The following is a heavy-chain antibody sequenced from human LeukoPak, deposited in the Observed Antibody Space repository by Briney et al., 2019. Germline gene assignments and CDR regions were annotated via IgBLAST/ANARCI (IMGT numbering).Heavy chain of an antibody. CDR3: ARGRQWLVPYYFDY. D-gene: IGHD6-19*01. Sequence: SETLSLTCTVSGGSISSYYRSWIRQPPGKGLEWIGYIYYSGSTNYNPSLKSRVTISVDTSKNQFSLKLSSVTAADTAVYYCARGRQWLVPYYFDYWGQGTLVTVSS. J-gene: IGHJ4*02. V-gene: IGHV4-59*01. CDR1: GGSISSYY. CDR2: IYYSGST.